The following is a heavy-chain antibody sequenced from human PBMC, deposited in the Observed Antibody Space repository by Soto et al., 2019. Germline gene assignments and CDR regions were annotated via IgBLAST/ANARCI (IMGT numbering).Heavy chain of an antibody. J-gene: IGHJ4*02. CDR1: GFTFSSYG. D-gene: IGHD2-21*01. Sequence: PGGSLRLSCAASGFTFSSYGMHWVRQAPGKGLEWVAVIWYDGNNKYYADSVKGRFTSSRDNSKNTLYVQMTSLRAEDTAVYYCARGLHSLFDYWGQGTLVTVSS. CDR2: IWYDGNNK. CDR3: ARGLHSLFDY. V-gene: IGHV3-33*01.